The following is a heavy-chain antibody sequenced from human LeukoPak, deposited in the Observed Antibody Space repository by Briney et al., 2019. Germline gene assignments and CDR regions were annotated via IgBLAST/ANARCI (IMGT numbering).Heavy chain of an antibody. J-gene: IGHJ3*02. CDR3: ASAKVDIVVVPAAIDAFDT. CDR2: IYHSGST. CDR1: GGSISSGGYS. D-gene: IGHD2-2*01. Sequence: SETLSLTCAVSGGSISSGGYSWSWIRQPPGKGREWIGYIYHSGSTYYNPSLKSRVTISVDRSKNQFSLKLSSVTAADTAVYYCASAKVDIVVVPAAIDAFDTWGQGTMVTVSS. V-gene: IGHV4-30-2*01.